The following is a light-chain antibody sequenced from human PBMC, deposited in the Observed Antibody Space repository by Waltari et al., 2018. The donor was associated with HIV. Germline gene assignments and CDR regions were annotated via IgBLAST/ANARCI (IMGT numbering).Light chain of an antibody. CDR3: SSYTSSSTLV. J-gene: IGLJ1*01. CDR1: TSDVGAYKS. Sequence: QSALTQPASVSGSPGQSITISCTGTTSDVGAYKSVSWYQQHPGKAPKLMLYEVSNRPSGVSNRFSGSKSGNTASLTISGLQAEDEADYFCSSYTSSSTLVFGSGTKVTVL. V-gene: IGLV2-14*01. CDR2: EVS.